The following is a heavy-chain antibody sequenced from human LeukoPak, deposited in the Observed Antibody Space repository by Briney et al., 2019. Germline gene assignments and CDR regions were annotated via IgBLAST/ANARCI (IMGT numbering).Heavy chain of an antibody. Sequence: GGSLRLSCAASGFTFSNAWMNWVRQAPGKGLEWVGRIKSKTDGGTTDYAAPVKGRFTISRDDSKNTLYLQMNSLKTEDTAVYYCTTDLARYYDSSGYYYDFDYWGQGTLVTVSS. CDR2: IKSKTDGGTT. D-gene: IGHD3-22*01. V-gene: IGHV3-15*07. J-gene: IGHJ4*02. CDR3: TTDLARYYDSSGYYYDFDY. CDR1: GFTFSNAW.